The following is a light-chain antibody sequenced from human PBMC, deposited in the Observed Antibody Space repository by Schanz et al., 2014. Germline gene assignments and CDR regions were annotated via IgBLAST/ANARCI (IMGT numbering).Light chain of an antibody. V-gene: IGKV3-15*01. Sequence: EIVMTQSPATLSVSPGQRATFSCRASQSVSSNLAWYQQKPGQAPRLLMYGASTRATGIPARFSGSGSGTEFTLTLSSLQSEDFAVYYCQQRSDWPPYTFGQGTKLEIK. CDR2: GAS. CDR3: QQRSDWPPYT. CDR1: QSVSSN. J-gene: IGKJ2*01.